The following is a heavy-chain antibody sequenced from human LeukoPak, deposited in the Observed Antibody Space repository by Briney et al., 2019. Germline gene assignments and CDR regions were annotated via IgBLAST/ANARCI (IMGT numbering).Heavy chain of an antibody. J-gene: IGHJ6*02. D-gene: IGHD3-3*01. Sequence: SGGSLRLSCAASGFTFSSYSMSWVRQAPGKGLEWVSSISSSSSYIYYADSVKGRFTISRDNAKNSLYLQMNSLRAEDTAVYYCARDPTSPTIFGVVRYYYYGMDVWGQGTTVTVSS. CDR2: ISSSSSYI. CDR3: ARDPTSPTIFGVVRYYYYGMDV. V-gene: IGHV3-21*01. CDR1: GFTFSSYS.